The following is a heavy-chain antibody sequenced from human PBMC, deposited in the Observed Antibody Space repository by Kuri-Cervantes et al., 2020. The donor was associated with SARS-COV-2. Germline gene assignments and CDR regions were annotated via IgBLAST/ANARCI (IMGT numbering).Heavy chain of an antibody. Sequence: GESLKISCAASGFTFSSYAMSWVRQAPGKGLEWVSAISGSGGSTYYANSVKGRFTISRDNSKNTLYLQMNSLRAEDTAVYYCAKSRLTTHFGPAEYFQHWGQGTLVTVSS. CDR2: ISGSGGST. V-gene: IGHV3-23*01. D-gene: IGHD4-11*01. J-gene: IGHJ1*01. CDR3: AKSRLTTHFGPAEYFQH. CDR1: GFTFSSYA.